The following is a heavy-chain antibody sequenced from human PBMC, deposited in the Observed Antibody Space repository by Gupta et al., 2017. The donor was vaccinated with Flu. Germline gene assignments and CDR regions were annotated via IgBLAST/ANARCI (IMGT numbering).Heavy chain of an antibody. CDR1: GYSFTSYW. J-gene: IGHJ4*02. Sequence: EVQLVQSGAEVKKPGESLKISCKGSGYSFTSYWIGWVRQMPGKGLEWMGIIYPGDSDTRYSPSFQGQVTISADKSISTAYLQWSSLKASDTAMYYCARHQYGSGSYYVIGPSDYWGQGTLVTVSS. V-gene: IGHV5-51*01. D-gene: IGHD3-10*01. CDR2: IYPGDSDT. CDR3: ARHQYGSGSYYVIGPSDY.